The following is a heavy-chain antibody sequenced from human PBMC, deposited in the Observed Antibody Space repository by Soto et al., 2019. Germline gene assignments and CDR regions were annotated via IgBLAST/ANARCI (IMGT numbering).Heavy chain of an antibody. D-gene: IGHD3-10*01. J-gene: IGHJ4*02. V-gene: IGHV3-73*01. Sequence: PGGSLRLSGAASGFTFSGSSMHWVRQASGKGLEWVGRIRSKANSYATAYAASVKGRFTISRDDSKNTAYLQMNSLKTEDTAVYYCTRHGISDYYGSGSPWDHWGQGNLGTAS. CDR2: IRSKANSYAT. CDR3: TRHGISDYYGSGSPWDH. CDR1: GFTFSGSS.